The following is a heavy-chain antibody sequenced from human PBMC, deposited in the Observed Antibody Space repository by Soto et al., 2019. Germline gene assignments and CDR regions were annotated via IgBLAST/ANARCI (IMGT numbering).Heavy chain of an antibody. CDR2: ISGGALSL. CDR3: AKDSTWNPFYFDS. J-gene: IGHJ4*02. CDR1: GFPFSSFA. V-gene: IGHV3-23*01. D-gene: IGHD1-1*01. Sequence: GGSLRLSCSASGFPFSSFAMSWVRQAPGRGLEWVSAISGGALSLYYVDSVRGRFTISRDDSKNTLYLQMNSLTAEDTAVYYCAKDSTWNPFYFDSWGQGTLVTVS.